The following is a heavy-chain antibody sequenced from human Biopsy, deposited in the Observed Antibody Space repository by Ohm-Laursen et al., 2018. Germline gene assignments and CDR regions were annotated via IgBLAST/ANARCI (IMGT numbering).Heavy chain of an antibody. CDR3: ASLGLVWFGELLSVPFGMDV. CDR1: GFSFTSYT. J-gene: IGHJ6*02. CDR2: ITSRSGYK. V-gene: IGHV3-21*01. D-gene: IGHD3-10*01. Sequence: GSLRLSCAAAGFSFTSYTMNWVRQVPGKGLEWVSSITSRSGYKYYADSVKGRFTISRDNAKNSLYLQMNSLRAEDTAVYFCASLGLVWFGELLSVPFGMDVWGQGTTVTVSS.